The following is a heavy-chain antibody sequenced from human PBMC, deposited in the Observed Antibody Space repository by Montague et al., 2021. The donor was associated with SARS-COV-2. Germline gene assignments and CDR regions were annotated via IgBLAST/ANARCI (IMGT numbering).Heavy chain of an antibody. Sequence: SETLSLTCTVSGGSITGYYWSWLRRSPGKGLEWIAYIYDGGAVNXXPSPGSRVTILADTSKNQLSLQVNSVTAADTAVYYCVRDHPYGGPRGAYDNWGQGTVVTVSS. D-gene: IGHD4-23*01. CDR2: IYDGGAV. CDR1: GGSITGYY. CDR3: VRDHPYGGPRGAYDN. V-gene: IGHV4-59*01. J-gene: IGHJ3*02.